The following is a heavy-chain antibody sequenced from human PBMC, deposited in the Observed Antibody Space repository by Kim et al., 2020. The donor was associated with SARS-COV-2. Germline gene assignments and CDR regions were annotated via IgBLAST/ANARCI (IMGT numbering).Heavy chain of an antibody. D-gene: IGHD2-8*02. Sequence: DGGTTDYAAPVRGRFIVSRDDSKSTLYLQMNSLRFEDTAVYYCTTQGISPGDWGQGTLVTVS. CDR3: TTQGISPGD. J-gene: IGHJ4*02. V-gene: IGHV3-15*01. CDR2: DGGTT.